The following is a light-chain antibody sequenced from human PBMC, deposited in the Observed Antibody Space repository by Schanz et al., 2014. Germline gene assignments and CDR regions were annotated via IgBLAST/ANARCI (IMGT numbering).Light chain of an antibody. Sequence: EMVMTQSPGTLSLSPGERATLSCRASQSVSSRYLAWYQQKPGQAPRLLIYDASNRATGIPARFSGSGSGTEFTLTISSLQSEDFAVYYCQQYNNWPPWTFGQGTKVEIK. V-gene: IGKV3D-15*01. CDR1: QSVSSRY. CDR2: DAS. J-gene: IGKJ1*01. CDR3: QQYNNWPPWT.